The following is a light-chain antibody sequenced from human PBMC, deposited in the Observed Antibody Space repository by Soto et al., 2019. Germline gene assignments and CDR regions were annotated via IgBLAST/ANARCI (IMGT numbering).Light chain of an antibody. CDR2: DNT. Sequence: QSVLTQPASVSAAPGQRVTISCTGSSSNIGAGYDVHWYQQLAGSAPKLLNYDNTNRPSGVPDRFSAARSGASASLAIIRLPADDDADYYCHEYDSGLGGVVFGKGSKLTVL. CDR1: SSNIGAGYD. V-gene: IGLV1-40*01. CDR3: HEYDSGLGGVV. J-gene: IGLJ3*02.